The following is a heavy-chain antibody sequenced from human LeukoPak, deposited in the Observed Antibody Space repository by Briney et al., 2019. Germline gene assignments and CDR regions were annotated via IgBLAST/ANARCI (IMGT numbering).Heavy chain of an antibody. V-gene: IGHV3-48*04. Sequence: GGSLRLSCAASGFTFSSYSMNWVRQAPGKGLEWVSYISSRGSTIYDADSVKGRFTISRDNAKNSLYLQMNSLRAEDTAVYYCARVKQIGTALDYWGQGTLVIVSS. CDR1: GFTFSSYS. D-gene: IGHD1/OR15-1a*01. CDR2: ISSRGSTI. CDR3: ARVKQIGTALDY. J-gene: IGHJ4*02.